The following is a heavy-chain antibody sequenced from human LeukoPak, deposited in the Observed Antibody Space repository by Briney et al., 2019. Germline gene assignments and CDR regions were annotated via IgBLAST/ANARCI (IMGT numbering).Heavy chain of an antibody. CDR1: GYTFTSYD. V-gene: IGHV1-8*01. J-gene: IGHJ6*03. Sequence: ASVKVSCKASGYTFTSYDINWVRQATGQGLEWMGWMNPISGNTGYAQKFQGRVTMTRNTSISTVYMELSSLRSEDTAVYYCAIRYGSGEKYYYYMDVWGKGTTVTVSS. CDR3: AIRYGSGEKYYYYMDV. D-gene: IGHD3-10*01. CDR2: MNPISGNT.